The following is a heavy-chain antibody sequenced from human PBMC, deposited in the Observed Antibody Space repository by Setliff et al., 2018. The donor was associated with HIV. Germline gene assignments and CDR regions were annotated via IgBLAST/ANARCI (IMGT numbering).Heavy chain of an antibody. Sequence: ASVKVSCKASGYTFTNFYIHWVRQAPGQGLEWLGMINPSGGSTTYAQKFQGRVTMTRDTSTSTVYMDVSNLRSEDTAVYYCAARPGVDSSGYYDYYYMDVWAKGTTVTVSS. CDR3: AARPGVDSSGYYDYYYMDV. CDR1: GYTFTNFY. CDR2: INPSGGST. J-gene: IGHJ6*03. V-gene: IGHV1-46*01. D-gene: IGHD3-22*01.